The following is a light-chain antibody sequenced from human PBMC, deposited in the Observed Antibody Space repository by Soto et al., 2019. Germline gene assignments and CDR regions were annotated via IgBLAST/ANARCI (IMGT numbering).Light chain of an antibody. V-gene: IGLV7-43*01. CDR2: STS. J-gene: IGLJ3*02. Sequence: AVVTQEPSLTVSPGGTVTLTCASSTGAVTSGYYPNWFQQKAGQAPRVLIYSTSNKHSWTPARFSGSLLGGKAALTLSGVQPEDEAEYYCLLFYGDAWVFGGGTKVTVL. CDR1: TGAVTSGYY. CDR3: LLFYGDAWV.